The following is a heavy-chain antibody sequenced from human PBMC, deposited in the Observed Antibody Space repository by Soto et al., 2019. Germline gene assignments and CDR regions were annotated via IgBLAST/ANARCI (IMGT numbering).Heavy chain of an antibody. CDR1: GFTFSDYY. J-gene: IGHJ6*03. CDR2: ISSSGSTI. V-gene: IGHV3-11*01. CDR3: ARGSTRYSSSMIYYYYMDV. Sequence: GGSLRLSCAASGFTFSDYYMSWIRQAPGKGLEWVSYISSSGSTIYYADSVKGRFTISRDNAKNSLYLQMNSLRAEDTAVYYCARGSTRYSSSMIYYYYMDVWGKGTTVTVSS. D-gene: IGHD6-6*01.